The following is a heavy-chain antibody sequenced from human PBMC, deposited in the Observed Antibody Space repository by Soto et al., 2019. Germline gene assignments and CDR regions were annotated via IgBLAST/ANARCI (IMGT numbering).Heavy chain of an antibody. J-gene: IGHJ4*02. D-gene: IGHD6-13*01. CDR2: IKRDGSEK. V-gene: IGHV3-7*03. Sequence: PGGSLRLSCAASGFTFSDFWMSRVRQAPGKGLEWVAKIKRDGSEKYYVDSVRGRFTISRDNAKNSLYLQMNSLRAEDTAVYYCTRVVVEIAAAGPHDYWGQGT. CDR3: TRVVVEIAAAGPHDY. CDR1: GFTFSDFW.